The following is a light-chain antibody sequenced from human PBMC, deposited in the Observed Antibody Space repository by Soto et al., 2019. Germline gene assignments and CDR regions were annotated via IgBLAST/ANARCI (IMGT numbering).Light chain of an antibody. CDR1: QSVSSSY. V-gene: IGKV3-20*01. J-gene: IGKJ2*01. CDR3: QQYGSSPYT. CDR2: GAS. Sequence: EIVLTQSPGTLSLSPGERATLSCRASQSVSSSYLAWYQQKPGQAPRLLSYGASSRATGIPDRFSGSGSGTDFTLTLSRLEPEDFAVYYCQQYGSSPYTFGQGTKLEIK.